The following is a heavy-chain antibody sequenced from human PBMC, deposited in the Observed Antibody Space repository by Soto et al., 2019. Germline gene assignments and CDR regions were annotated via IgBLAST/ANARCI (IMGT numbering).Heavy chain of an antibody. D-gene: IGHD2-2*01. Sequence: QVQLVQSGAEVKKSGSSVKASCKASGGTFSSYVINWVRQAPGHGLEWMGGIMPIFGTPNYAQKFQGRVTISADESTSTAYMELSSLRSDDTAVFYCARSGVAAAIGKPTRDDAFDIWGQGTMVIVSS. CDR3: ARSGVAAAIGKPTRDDAFDI. J-gene: IGHJ3*02. V-gene: IGHV1-69*01. CDR1: GGTFSSYV. CDR2: IMPIFGTP.